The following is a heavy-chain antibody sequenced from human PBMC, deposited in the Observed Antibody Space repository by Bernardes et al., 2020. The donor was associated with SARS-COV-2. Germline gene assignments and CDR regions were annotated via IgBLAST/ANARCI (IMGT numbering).Heavy chain of an antibody. D-gene: IGHD2-2*02. CDR1: GFTFSSYS. CDR3: ARVIDAYCSSLSCYIGYGGLGS. V-gene: IGHV3-21*01. CDR2: ISSSSSYI. Sequence: GGSLRLSCAASGFTFSSYSMNWVRQAPGKGLEWVSSISSSSSYIYYADSVKGRFTISRDNAKNSLYLQMNSLRAEDTAVYYCARVIDAYCSSLSCYIGYGGLGSWGQGTLLTGSS. J-gene: IGHJ4*02.